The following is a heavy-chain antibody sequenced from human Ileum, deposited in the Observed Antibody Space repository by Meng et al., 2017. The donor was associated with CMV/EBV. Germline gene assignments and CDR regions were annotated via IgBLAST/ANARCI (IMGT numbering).Heavy chain of an antibody. Sequence: QVQIEQWGAGLVKPSETLSLMCAVQGSAFSDYYWTWIRQFPGKGLEWIGEINHRGNTNYNPSLKSRVTISIDTSRNQFSLKLTSVTATDKAVYYCARASPQRRFLSYWGQGTLVTVSS. CDR1: GSAFSDYY. CDR2: INHRGNT. CDR3: ARASPQRRFLSY. V-gene: IGHV4-34*01. J-gene: IGHJ4*02. D-gene: IGHD3-3*01.